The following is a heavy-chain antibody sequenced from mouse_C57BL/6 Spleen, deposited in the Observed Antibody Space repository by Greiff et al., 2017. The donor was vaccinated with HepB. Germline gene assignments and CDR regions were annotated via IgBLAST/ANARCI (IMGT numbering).Heavy chain of an antibody. D-gene: IGHD2-5*01. CDR3: ARSVYSNYFSYAMDY. Sequence: QVQLQQPGAELVKPGASVKLSRKASGYTFTSYWKHRGKQRPGRGPEWIGRIDPYSGGTKYNEKFKSKATLTVDKPSSTAYMQHSSLTSEDSAVYYCARSVYSNYFSYAMDYWGQGTSVTVSS. J-gene: IGHJ4*01. CDR1: GYTFTSYW. V-gene: IGHV1-72*01. CDR2: IDPYSGGT.